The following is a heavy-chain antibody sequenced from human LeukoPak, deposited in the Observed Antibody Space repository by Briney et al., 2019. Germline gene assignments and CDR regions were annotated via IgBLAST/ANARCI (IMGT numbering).Heavy chain of an antibody. CDR1: GDSISSNSYY. CDR2: IFYSGST. Sequence: SETLSLTCTVSGDSISSNSYYWGWIRQPPGQGLEWIGSIFYSGSTYYNPSLKSRVTISVDTSKNQFSLKLSSVTAADTAVYYCARSRGRYFDWLYSYWGQGTLVTVSS. D-gene: IGHD3-9*01. J-gene: IGHJ4*02. CDR3: ARSRGRYFDWLYSY. V-gene: IGHV4-39*07.